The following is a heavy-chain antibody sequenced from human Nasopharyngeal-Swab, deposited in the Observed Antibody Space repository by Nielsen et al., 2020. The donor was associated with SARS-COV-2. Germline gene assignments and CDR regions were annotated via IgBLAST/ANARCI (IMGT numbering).Heavy chain of an antibody. CDR3: ARLSPNTIFGVVITQGAFDI. CDR1: DASITTNSYY. J-gene: IGHJ3*02. Sequence: SETLSLTCTVSDASITTNSYYWAWVRQPPGKGLEWIGSVYHTASTYYNPTLKSRVTISVDTSQNQFSLKMTSMTAADTAVYYCARLSPNTIFGVVITQGAFDIWGQGTMVTVSS. CDR2: VYHTAST. D-gene: IGHD3-3*01. V-gene: IGHV4-39*07.